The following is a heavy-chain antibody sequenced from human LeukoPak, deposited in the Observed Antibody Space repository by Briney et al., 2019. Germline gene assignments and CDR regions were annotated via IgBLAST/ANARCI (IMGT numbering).Heavy chain of an antibody. CDR1: GFTLKTYW. V-gene: IGHV3-74*01. J-gene: IGHJ4*02. CDR2: INSDGSST. Sequence: GGSLRLSCAASGFTLKTYWVHWVRQAPGKGLSWVSLINSDGSSTSYADSVKGRFTISRDNAKNTVYLQMNSLRAEDTAVYYCVRVAWNHDFLNGYPDYWGQGTLVTVSS. D-gene: IGHD3-3*01. CDR3: VRVAWNHDFLNGYPDY.